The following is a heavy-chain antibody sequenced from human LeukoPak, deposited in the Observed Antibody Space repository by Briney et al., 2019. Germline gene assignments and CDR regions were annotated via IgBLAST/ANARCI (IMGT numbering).Heavy chain of an antibody. Sequence: SETLSLTCTISGGSISDYYWSWIRQPPGKGLEWIGYIYYSGTTNYNPSLKSRVTLSIDTSKNQFSLKLSSVTAADTAVYYCARPGLPIRTKVWFDPWGQGTLVTVSS. D-gene: IGHD1-1*01. CDR2: IYYSGTT. J-gene: IGHJ5*02. CDR3: ARPGLPIRTKVWFDP. V-gene: IGHV4-59*01. CDR1: GGSISDYY.